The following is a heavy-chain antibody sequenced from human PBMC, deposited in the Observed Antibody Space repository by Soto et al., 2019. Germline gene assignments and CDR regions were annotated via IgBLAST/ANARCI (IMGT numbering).Heavy chain of an antibody. CDR2: ISYDGSNK. J-gene: IGHJ5*02. CDR3: AKAREGNWFDP. V-gene: IGHV3-30*18. CDR1: GFTFSSYG. Sequence: PGGSLRLSCAASGFTFSSYGMHWVRQAPGKGLEWVAVISYDGSNKYYADSVKGRFTISRDNSKNTLYLQMNSLRAEDTAVYYCAKAREGNWFDPWGQGTLVTVS.